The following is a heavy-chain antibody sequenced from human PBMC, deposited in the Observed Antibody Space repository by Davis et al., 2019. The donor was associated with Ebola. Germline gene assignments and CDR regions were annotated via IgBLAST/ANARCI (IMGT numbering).Heavy chain of an antibody. D-gene: IGHD5-12*01. CDR2: IPHDESER. Sequence: PGGSLRLSCAASGFTFSNYGMNWVRQAPGKGLEWVAVIPHDESERYYAESVKGRFIISRDNPKNALFLQMNSLRPEDMAVYYCVRSRQIVATPSDYFDHWGQGTLVTVSS. CDR1: GFTFSNYG. CDR3: VRSRQIVATPSDYFDH. V-gene: IGHV3-30*03. J-gene: IGHJ4*02.